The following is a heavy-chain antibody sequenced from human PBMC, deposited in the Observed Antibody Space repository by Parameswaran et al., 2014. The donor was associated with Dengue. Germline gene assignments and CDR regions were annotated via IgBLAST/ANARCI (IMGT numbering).Heavy chain of an antibody. V-gene: IGHV4-34*01. CDR2: INHSGST. Sequence: WIRQPPGKGLEWIGEINHSGSTNYNPSLKSRFTISVDTSKNQFSLKLSSVTAADTAVYYCARGPEMAAIQGFDYWGQGTLVTVSS. J-gene: IGHJ4*02. D-gene: IGHD5-24*01. CDR3: ARGPEMAAIQGFDY.